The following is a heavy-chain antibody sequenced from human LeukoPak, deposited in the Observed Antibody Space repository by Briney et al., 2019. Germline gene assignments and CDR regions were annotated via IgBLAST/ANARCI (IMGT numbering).Heavy chain of an antibody. D-gene: IGHD5-12*01. Sequence: GGSLRLSCAASGFTVSSNYMTWVRQAPGKGLQWVSGIDTKGTRTYYADSVKGRFSISRDNSMNTLFLQVNSLRAEDTAVYYCVKEVVATIPPLWGQGTLVTVSS. J-gene: IGHJ4*02. CDR3: VKEVVATIPPL. V-gene: IGHV3-53*01. CDR1: GFTVSSNY. CDR2: IDTKGTRT.